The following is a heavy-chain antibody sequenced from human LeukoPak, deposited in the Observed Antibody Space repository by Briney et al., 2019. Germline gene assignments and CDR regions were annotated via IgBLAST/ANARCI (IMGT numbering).Heavy chain of an antibody. D-gene: IGHD6-19*01. V-gene: IGHV3-74*01. CDR3: ARALAVTGTGGFDP. J-gene: IGHJ5*02. Sequence: GGSLRLSCAASGFTFGTYWMHWVRQAPGKGLVWVSRINRDGSSTSYADSVKGRFTISRDNAQNTLYLQMNSLRAEDTAVYYCARALAVTGTGGFDPWGQGTLVTASS. CDR2: INRDGSST. CDR1: GFTFGTYW.